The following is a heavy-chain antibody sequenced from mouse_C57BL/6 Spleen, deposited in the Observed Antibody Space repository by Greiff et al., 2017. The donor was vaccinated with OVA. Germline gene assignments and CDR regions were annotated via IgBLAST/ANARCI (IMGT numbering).Heavy chain of an antibody. J-gene: IGHJ2*01. V-gene: IGHV1-62-2*01. Sequence: QVQLKQSGAELVKPGASVKLSCTASGYTFTEYTIHWVQQRSGQGLEWIGWFYPGSGSIKYNEKFKDKATLPADKSSSTVYMELSRLTSEDSAVYVSARHEDEGLTGFFDDWGKGTTLTVSS. CDR2: FYPGSGSI. CDR3: ARHEDEGLTGFFDD. D-gene: IGHD4-1*01. CDR1: GYTFTEYT.